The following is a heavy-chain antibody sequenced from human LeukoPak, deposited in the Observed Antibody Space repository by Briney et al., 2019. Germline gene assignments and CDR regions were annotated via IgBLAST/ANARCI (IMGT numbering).Heavy chain of an antibody. Sequence: GGSLRLSCAASGFTFSSYGIHWVRQAPGKGLEWVAFVQYDGTNKYYADSVKGRSTISRDNSKDTLYLQMNSLRPEDTAVYYCVKPAGSLHLESWGQGTLVTVSS. CDR3: VKPAGSLHLES. J-gene: IGHJ4*02. D-gene: IGHD2-2*01. CDR1: GFTFSSYG. CDR2: VQYDGTNK. V-gene: IGHV3-30*02.